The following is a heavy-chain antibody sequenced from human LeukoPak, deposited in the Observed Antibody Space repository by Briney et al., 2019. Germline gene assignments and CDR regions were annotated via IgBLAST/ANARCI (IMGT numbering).Heavy chain of an antibody. Sequence: AGGSLRLSCAASGFTFSSYGMSWVRQAPGKGLEWVSSISSSSSYIYYADSVKGRFTISRDNAKNSLYLQMNSLRAEDTAVYYCARAPGDAFDIWGQGTMVTVSS. V-gene: IGHV3-21*01. CDR1: GFTFSSYG. CDR3: ARAPGDAFDI. J-gene: IGHJ3*02. CDR2: ISSSSSYI.